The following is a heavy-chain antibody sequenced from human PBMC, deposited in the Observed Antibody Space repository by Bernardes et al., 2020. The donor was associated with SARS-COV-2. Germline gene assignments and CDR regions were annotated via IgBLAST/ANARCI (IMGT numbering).Heavy chain of an antibody. CDR3: TSCMGYCSSTSCCEANYYYYYGMDV. Sequence: GGSLRLSCTASGFTFGDYAMSWVRQAPGKGLEWVGFIRSKAYGGTTEYAASVKGRFTISRDDSKSIAYLQMNSLKTEDTAVYYCTSCMGYCSSTSCCEANYYYYYGMDVWGQGTTVTVSS. CDR2: IRSKAYGGTT. D-gene: IGHD2-2*01. CDR1: GFTFGDYA. J-gene: IGHJ6*02. V-gene: IGHV3-49*04.